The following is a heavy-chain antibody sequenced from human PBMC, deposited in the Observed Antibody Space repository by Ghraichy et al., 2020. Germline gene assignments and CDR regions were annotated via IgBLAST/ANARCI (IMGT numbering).Heavy chain of an antibody. D-gene: IGHD3-9*01. V-gene: IGHV4-39*01. CDR1: GGSISSSAYY. Sequence: SQTLSLTCTVSGGSISSSAYYWGWIHQPPGKGLEWIGSIHYSGSTYYNPSLESRVTTSVDTSKNQFSLKLTSVTAADTAVYYCARQQGYYDILSPFDPWGQGTLVTVSS. CDR3: ARQQGYYDILSPFDP. CDR2: IHYSGST. J-gene: IGHJ5*02.